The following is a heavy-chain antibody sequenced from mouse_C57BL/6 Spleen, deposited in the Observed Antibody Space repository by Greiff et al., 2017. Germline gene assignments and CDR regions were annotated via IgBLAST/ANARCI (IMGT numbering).Heavy chain of an antibody. J-gene: IGHJ3*01. CDR1: GLSLTSYG. CDR2: IWSGGST. Sequence: QVQLQQSGPGLVQPSQSLSITCPVSGLSLTSYGVHWVRQSPGKRLEWLGVIWSGGSTDYNAAFISRLSLSKDKSKSQVFFKKNSLQADDTAIDYCARIDDGYYEDWGQGTLVTVSA. D-gene: IGHD2-3*01. V-gene: IGHV2-2*01. CDR3: ARIDDGYYED.